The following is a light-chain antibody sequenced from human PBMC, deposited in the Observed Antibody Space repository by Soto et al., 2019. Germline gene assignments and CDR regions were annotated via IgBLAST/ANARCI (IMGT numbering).Light chain of an antibody. V-gene: IGKV3-20*01. Sequence: ETVLTQSPGTLSLSPGERATLSCRASQTIRSNYLAWYRQTPGQAPRLLIYGASNRATGIADRFSGSGSGTDFLLIISRLEPEDFALYYCQQYGSSPWTFGQGTKVEIK. J-gene: IGKJ1*01. CDR1: QTIRSNY. CDR2: GAS. CDR3: QQYGSSPWT.